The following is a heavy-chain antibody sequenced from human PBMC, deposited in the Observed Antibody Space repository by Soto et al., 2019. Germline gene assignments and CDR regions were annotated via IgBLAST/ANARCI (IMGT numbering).Heavy chain of an antibody. V-gene: IGHV1-2*04. D-gene: IGHD4-17*01. CDR3: ARSSIDYVDYYYYMDV. J-gene: IGHJ6*03. CDR2: INPNSGGT. Sequence: ASVKVSCKASGYTFTGYYMHWVRQAPGQGLEWMGWINPNSGGTNYAQKFQGWVTMTRDTSISTAYMELSRLRSDDTAVYYCARSSIDYVDYYYYMDVWGKRTTVTVSS. CDR1: GYTFTGYY.